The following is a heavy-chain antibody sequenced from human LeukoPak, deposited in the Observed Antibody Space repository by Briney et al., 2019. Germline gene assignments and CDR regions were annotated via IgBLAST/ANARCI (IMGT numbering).Heavy chain of an antibody. CDR3: ARLDSSGYYYHYGMDV. Sequence: GASVKVSCKASGGTFSSYAISWVRQAPGQGLEWMGRIIPILGIANYAQKFQGRVTITADKSTSTAYMELSSLRSEDTAVYYCARLDSSGYYYHYGMDVWGQGTTVTVSS. V-gene: IGHV1-69*04. D-gene: IGHD3-22*01. CDR1: GGTFSSYA. J-gene: IGHJ6*02. CDR2: IIPILGIA.